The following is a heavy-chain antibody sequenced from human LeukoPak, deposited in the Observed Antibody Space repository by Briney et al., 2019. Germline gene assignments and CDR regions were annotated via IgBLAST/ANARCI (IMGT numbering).Heavy chain of an antibody. V-gene: IGHV3-48*03. D-gene: IGHD3-10*01. CDR1: GFTISHHE. Sequence: GGSLRLSCEASGFTISHHEMNWVRQAPGKGLEWVSYISSSGASTYYADSVKGRFTISRDNAKNSLFLQLKSLRAEDTAVYYCARHYASVSHVDYWGQGTLVTVSS. J-gene: IGHJ4*02. CDR2: ISSSGAST. CDR3: ARHYASVSHVDY.